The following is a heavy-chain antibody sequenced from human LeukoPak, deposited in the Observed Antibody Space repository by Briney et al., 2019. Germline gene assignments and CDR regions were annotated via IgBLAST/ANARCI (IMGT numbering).Heavy chain of an antibody. CDR1: GYSISSGFY. J-gene: IGHJ4*02. Sequence: SETLSLTCTVSGYSISSGFYWSWVRQPPGKGLEGIGYTHYSGSTKYNPSLKSRLTISVDSSKNQFSLRLSSVTAADTAVYFCARGAAGTGAADYWGQGTLVTVSS. V-gene: IGHV4-61*01. CDR3: ARGAAGTGAADY. CDR2: THYSGST. D-gene: IGHD6-13*01.